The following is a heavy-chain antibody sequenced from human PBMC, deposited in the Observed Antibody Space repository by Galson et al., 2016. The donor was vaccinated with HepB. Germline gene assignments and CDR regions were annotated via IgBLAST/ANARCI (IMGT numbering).Heavy chain of an antibody. D-gene: IGHD5-24*01. CDR3: ARDGYNLGWFDP. CDR1: GYMFTSFG. Sequence: SVKVSCKASGYMFTSFGVTWVRQAPGQGLEWMGWISAYNGHTNYAQKFEGRVTMTTHTSTTTVYMELKGLKSDDTAVYYCARDGYNLGWFDPWGQETLVTVSS. J-gene: IGHJ5*02. CDR2: ISAYNGHT. V-gene: IGHV1-18*01.